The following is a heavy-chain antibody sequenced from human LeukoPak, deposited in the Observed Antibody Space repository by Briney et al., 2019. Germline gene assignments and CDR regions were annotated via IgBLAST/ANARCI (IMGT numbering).Heavy chain of an antibody. CDR2: MNPNSGNT. D-gene: IGHD3-22*01. J-gene: IGHJ4*02. CDR1: GYTFTSYD. Sequence: GASVKVSCKASGYTFTSYDINWVRQATGQGLEWMGWMNPNSGNTGYAQKFQGRVTITRNTSISTAYMELRSLRSDDTAVYYCARGYYDSSGYGFFDYWGQGTLVTVSS. V-gene: IGHV1-8*03. CDR3: ARGYYDSSGYGFFDY.